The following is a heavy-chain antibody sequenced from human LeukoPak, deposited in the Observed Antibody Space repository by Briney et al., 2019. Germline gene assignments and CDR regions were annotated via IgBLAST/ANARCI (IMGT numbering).Heavy chain of an antibody. V-gene: IGHV1-2*02. D-gene: IGHD2-2*01. CDR1: GYTFTGYY. J-gene: IGHJ4*02. CDR2: INPNNGGT. Sequence: AASVKVSCKASGYTFTGYYMHWVRQAPGQGLEWMGWINPNNGGTDYAQKFQGRVTMTSDTSISTAYMELSSLRSDDTAVYYCARGHGTAASFDCWGQGTLVTVSS. CDR3: ARGHGTAASFDC.